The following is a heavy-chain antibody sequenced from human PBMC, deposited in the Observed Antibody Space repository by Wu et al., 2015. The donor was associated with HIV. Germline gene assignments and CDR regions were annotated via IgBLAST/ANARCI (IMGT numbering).Heavy chain of an antibody. CDR3: ARERMADWYCNL. CDR1: GGTLRSYA. D-gene: IGHD2-8*01. J-gene: IGHJ2*01. CDR2: IIPIFGTA. V-gene: IGHV1-69*13. Sequence: QVQLVQSGTEMKKPGSSVKVSCKASGGTLRSYAISWVRQAPGQGLDWMGRIIPIFGTADYAQKFQGRVTITADESTSTAYMELSSLKSEDTAMYYCARERMADWYCNLWAAAPGHCLL.